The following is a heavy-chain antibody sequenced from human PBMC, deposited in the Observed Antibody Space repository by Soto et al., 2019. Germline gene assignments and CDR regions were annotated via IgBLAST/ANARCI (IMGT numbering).Heavy chain of an antibody. D-gene: IGHD3-10*01. CDR3: ARDSTSTYYYGSGKGNGMDV. CDR2: IIPIFGTA. Sequence: AASVKVSCKASGGTFSSYAISWVRQAPGQGLEWMGGIIPIFGTANYAQKFQGRVTITADESTSTAYMELSSLRSEDTAVYYCARDSTSTYYYGSGKGNGMDVWGQGTTVTVSS. CDR1: GGTFSSYA. J-gene: IGHJ6*02. V-gene: IGHV1-69*13.